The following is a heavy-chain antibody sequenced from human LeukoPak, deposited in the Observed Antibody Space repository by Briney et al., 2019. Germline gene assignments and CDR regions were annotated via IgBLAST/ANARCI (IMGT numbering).Heavy chain of an antibody. CDR1: GFTFSSHG. D-gene: IGHD3-10*01. V-gene: IGHV3-30*02. CDR2: IRYDGRNK. J-gene: IGHJ4*02. CDR3: AKDNYYGDYEVTSIFGVD. Sequence: GGSLRLSCAASGFTFSSHGMHWVRQAPGRGLEWVAFIRYDGRNKYYADSMKGRFTISRDNSKNTLYLQMNSLKAEDTAVYYCAKDNYYGDYEVTSIFGVDGGQGTLVTVSS.